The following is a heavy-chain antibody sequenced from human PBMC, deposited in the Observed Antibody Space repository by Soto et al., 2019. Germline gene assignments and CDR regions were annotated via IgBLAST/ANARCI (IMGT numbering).Heavy chain of an antibody. CDR2: IIPIFGTA. CDR1: GGTFSSYA. Sequence: GASVKVSCKASGGTFSSYAISWVRQAPGQGLEWMGGIIPIFGTANYAQKFQGRVTITADKSTSTAYMELSSLRSEDTAVYYCAREFPDYVWGSYRPFDYWGQGTRVTVSS. D-gene: IGHD3-16*02. CDR3: AREFPDYVWGSYRPFDY. V-gene: IGHV1-69*06. J-gene: IGHJ4*02.